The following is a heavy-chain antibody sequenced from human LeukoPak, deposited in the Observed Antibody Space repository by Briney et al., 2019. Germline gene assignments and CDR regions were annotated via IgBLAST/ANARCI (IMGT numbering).Heavy chain of an antibody. Sequence: GESLKISCQGSGYSFTSYWIGWVRQTPGKGLEWMGIIYPGDSDTRYSPPFQGQVTISADKSISTAYLQWSSLKASDTAMYYCARQLGIAATLNYFDYWGQGTLVTVSS. J-gene: IGHJ4*02. V-gene: IGHV5-51*01. CDR3: ARQLGIAATLNYFDY. D-gene: IGHD2-15*01. CDR1: GYSFTSYW. CDR2: IYPGDSDT.